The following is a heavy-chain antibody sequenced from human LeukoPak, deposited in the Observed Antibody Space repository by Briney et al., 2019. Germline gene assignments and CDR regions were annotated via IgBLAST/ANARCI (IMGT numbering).Heavy chain of an antibody. J-gene: IGHJ4*02. V-gene: IGHV3-33*01. CDR1: GFTFSSYG. CDR3: ARVRVTVTTLDY. Sequence: PGGSLRLSCAASGFTFSSYGMHCVRQAPGKGLEWVVVIWYDGSNKYYADSVKGRFTIPRDNSKNTLYLQMNSLRAEDTAVYYCARVRVTVTTLDYWGQGALVTVSS. D-gene: IGHD4-17*01. CDR2: IWYDGSNK.